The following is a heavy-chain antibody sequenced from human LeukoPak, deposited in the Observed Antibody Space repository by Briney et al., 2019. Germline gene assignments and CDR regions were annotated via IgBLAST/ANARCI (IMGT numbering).Heavy chain of an antibody. D-gene: IGHD6-19*01. CDR1: GFTFRAYA. V-gene: IGHV3-23*01. Sequence: GGSLRLSCAVSGFTFRAYAVTCVRGAPGKGLGWVSAISGSGGTTYYPYTVKCQFTISRDNSNNTLYRQMNSLRADDTAVYYCANRLSSDWYSDYGGQGNLVTVSS. CDR3: ANRLSSDWYSDY. CDR2: ISGSGGTT. J-gene: IGHJ4*02.